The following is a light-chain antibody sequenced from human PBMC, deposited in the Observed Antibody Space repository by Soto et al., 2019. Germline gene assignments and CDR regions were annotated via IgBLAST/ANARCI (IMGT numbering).Light chain of an antibody. CDR2: DTS. Sequence: EMVLTQSPATLSLSPGERATLSCRASQSVSNYLAWYQQKPCQAPRLIMYDTSNRAPGIPARFSGSGSGTDFTLTINSLEPEDFAVYFCQQRSKFLWTFGQGTKVEI. J-gene: IGKJ1*01. CDR3: QQRSKFLWT. V-gene: IGKV3-11*01. CDR1: QSVSNY.